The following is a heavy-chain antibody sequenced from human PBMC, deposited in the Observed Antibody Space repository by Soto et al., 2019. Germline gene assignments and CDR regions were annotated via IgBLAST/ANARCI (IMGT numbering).Heavy chain of an antibody. J-gene: IGHJ6*03. CDR3: ARKDIVVVPARGYYYYYMDV. CDR1: GFTFSDYY. V-gene: IGHV3-11*01. Sequence: GGSLRLSCAASGFTFSDYYMSWIRQAPGKGLEWVSYISSSGSTIYYADSVKGRFTISRDNAKNSLYLQMNSLRAEDTAVYYCARKDIVVVPARGYYYYYMDVWGKGTTVTVSS. D-gene: IGHD2-2*01. CDR2: ISSSGSTI.